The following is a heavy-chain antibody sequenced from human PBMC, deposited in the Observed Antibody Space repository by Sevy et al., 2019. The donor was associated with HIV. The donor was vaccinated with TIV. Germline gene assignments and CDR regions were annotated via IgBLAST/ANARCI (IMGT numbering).Heavy chain of an antibody. D-gene: IGHD5-18*01. CDR1: GFTFSSYA. CDR3: AKGSGRGYSYGSFGY. J-gene: IGHJ4*02. Sequence: GGSLRLSCAASGFTFSSYAMSWVRQAPGKGLGWVSAISGSGGSTFYADSVKGRFTISRDNSKNTLYLQMNSLRAEDTAVYYCAKGSGRGYSYGSFGYWGQGTLVTVSS. CDR2: ISGSGGST. V-gene: IGHV3-23*01.